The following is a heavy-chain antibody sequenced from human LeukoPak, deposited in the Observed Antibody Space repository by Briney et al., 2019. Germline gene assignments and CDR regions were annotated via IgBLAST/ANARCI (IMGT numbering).Heavy chain of an antibody. D-gene: IGHD6-13*01. Sequence: GRSLRLSCAASGFTFSSYGMHWIRQAPGKGLEWVAVIWYDGSNKYYADSVKGRFTISRDNSKNTLYLQMNSLRAEDTAVYYCARDWDSSLDYWGQGTLVTVSS. CDR1: GFTFSSYG. CDR2: IWYDGSNK. J-gene: IGHJ4*02. CDR3: ARDWDSSLDY. V-gene: IGHV3-33*01.